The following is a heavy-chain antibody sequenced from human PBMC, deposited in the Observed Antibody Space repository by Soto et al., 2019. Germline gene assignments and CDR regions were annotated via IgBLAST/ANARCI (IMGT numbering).Heavy chain of an antibody. CDR2: MNPNSGNT. J-gene: IGHJ5*02. CDR3: ARGLEWSWSLDP. CDR1: GYTFTGYY. V-gene: IGHV1-8*02. Sequence: GASVKVSCKASGYTFTGYYMHWVRQATGQGLEWMGWMNPNSGNTGYAQKFQGRVTMTRNTSISTAYMELSSLRSEDTAMYYCARGLEWSWSLDPWGQGTLVTVSS. D-gene: IGHD3-3*01.